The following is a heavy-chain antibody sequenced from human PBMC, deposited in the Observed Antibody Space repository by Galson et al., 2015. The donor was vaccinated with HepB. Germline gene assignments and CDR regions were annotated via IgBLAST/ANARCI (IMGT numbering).Heavy chain of an antibody. Sequence: SLRLSCAASGFTFSTYGMHWVRQAPGKGLEWVAAISYDERNIYYADSVKGRFTISRDNSKNTLYLQMNSLRAEDTAVYYCAKMVAMVRGVFDSWGQGTLGTVSS. V-gene: IGHV3-30*18. CDR2: ISYDERNI. D-gene: IGHD3-10*01. CDR3: AKMVAMVRGVFDS. CDR1: GFTFSTYG. J-gene: IGHJ4*02.